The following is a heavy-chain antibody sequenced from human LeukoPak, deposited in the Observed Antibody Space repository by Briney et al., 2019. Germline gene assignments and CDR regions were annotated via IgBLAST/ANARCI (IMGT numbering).Heavy chain of an antibody. J-gene: IGHJ4*02. D-gene: IGHD6-13*01. CDR3: ARAIAAAEAY. V-gene: IGHV3-7*03. CDR1: GFTFSSYS. Sequence: GGSPRLSCAASGFTFSSYSMNWVRQAPGKGLEWVANIKQDGSEKFYVDSVKGRFTISRDNAKNSLYLQMNSLRAEDTAVYYCARAIAAAEAYWGQGTLVTVSS. CDR2: IKQDGSEK.